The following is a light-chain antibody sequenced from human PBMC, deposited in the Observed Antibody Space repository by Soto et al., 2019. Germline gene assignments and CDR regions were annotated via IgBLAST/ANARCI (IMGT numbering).Light chain of an antibody. CDR1: KSINTY. CDR2: GAY. Sequence: DIRMTQSPSSLSASVGDRVNITCRASKSINTYFNWYQHKPGTAPNLLIYGAYRLQSGVPSRFTGSGSRTDFTLTISNLQPEDSATYFCQQSNSSPYTFGQGTRLEIK. CDR3: QQSNSSPYT. V-gene: IGKV1-39*01. J-gene: IGKJ2*01.